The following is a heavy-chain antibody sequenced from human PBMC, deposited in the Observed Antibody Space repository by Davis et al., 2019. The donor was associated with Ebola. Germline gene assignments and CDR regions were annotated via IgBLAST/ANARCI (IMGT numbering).Heavy chain of an antibody. D-gene: IGHD3-16*02. CDR2: INSDGSST. Sequence: GESLKISCAASGFTFSSYWMHWVRQAPGKGLVWVSRINSDGSSTSYADSVKGRFTISRDNAKNTLYLQMNSLRAEDTAVYYCARNTGMITFGGVIAGLGMDVWGQGTTVTVSS. CDR3: ARNTGMITFGGVIAGLGMDV. CDR1: GFTFSSYW. V-gene: IGHV3-74*01. J-gene: IGHJ6*02.